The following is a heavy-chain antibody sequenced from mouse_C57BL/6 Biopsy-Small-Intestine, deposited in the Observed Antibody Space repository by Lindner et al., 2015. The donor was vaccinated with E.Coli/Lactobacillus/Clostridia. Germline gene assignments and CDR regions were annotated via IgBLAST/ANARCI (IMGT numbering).Heavy chain of an antibody. CDR3: ARPITTVVPHWYFDV. CDR2: INPSTGGT. J-gene: IGHJ1*03. V-gene: IGHV1-42*01. Sequence: VQLQESGPELVKPGASVKISCKASGYSFTGYYMNWVKQSPEKSLEWIGEINPSTGGTTYNQKFKAKATLTVDKSSSTAYTQLKSLTSEDSAVYYCARPITTVVPHWYFDVWGTGTTVTVSS. CDR1: GYSFTGYY. D-gene: IGHD1-1*01.